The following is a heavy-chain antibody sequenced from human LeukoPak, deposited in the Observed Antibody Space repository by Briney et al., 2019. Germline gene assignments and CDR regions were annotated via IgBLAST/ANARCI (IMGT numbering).Heavy chain of an antibody. D-gene: IGHD2-2*01. V-gene: IGHV4-4*09. CDR3: ARRYCNSISCYHMDV. CDR1: GGSISSFY. CDR2: IYSNGST. J-gene: IGHJ6*03. Sequence: PSETLSLTCTVSGGSISSFYWSWIRQSPGKELEWIGFIYSNGSTNYNPSLKSRVTISVDTSKNQFSLKLSSMTAADTAVYYCARRYCNSISCYHMDVWGKGTTVTVSS.